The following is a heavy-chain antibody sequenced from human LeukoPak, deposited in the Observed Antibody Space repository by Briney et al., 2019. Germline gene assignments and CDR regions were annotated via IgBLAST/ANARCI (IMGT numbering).Heavy chain of an antibody. CDR2: INWNGGRI. D-gene: IGHD1-26*01. J-gene: IGHJ6*03. Sequence: GGSLRLSCAASGFTFSSYGMSWVRQAPGKGLEWVSGINWNGGRISYADSVKGRFTISRDNAKNSLYLQMNSLRAEDTALYYCAKVGGSSHYYYMDVWGKGTTVTVSS. CDR1: GFTFSSYG. CDR3: AKVGGSSHYYYMDV. V-gene: IGHV3-20*04.